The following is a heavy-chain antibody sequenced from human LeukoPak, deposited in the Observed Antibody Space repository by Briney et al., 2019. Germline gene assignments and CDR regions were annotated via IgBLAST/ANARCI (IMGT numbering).Heavy chain of an antibody. V-gene: IGHV3-7*05. CDR1: GFTFSNYW. CDR3: ARASDPWLQLT. D-gene: IGHD5-24*01. CDR2: IKQDGSEK. J-gene: IGHJ5*02. Sequence: GGSLRLSCAASGFTFSNYWMIRVRQAPGKGLEWVGNIKQDGSEKRYADSVRGRFTISRDNAQTSLYLQMNSLRAEDTAVYYCARASDPWLQLTWGQGTLVTVSS.